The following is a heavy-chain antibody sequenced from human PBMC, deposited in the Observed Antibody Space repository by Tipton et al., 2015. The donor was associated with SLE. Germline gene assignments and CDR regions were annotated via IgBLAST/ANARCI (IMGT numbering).Heavy chain of an antibody. CDR3: ARGAGSSGDFDY. CDR2: IYYSGST. D-gene: IGHD2-15*01. V-gene: IGHV4-39*07. Sequence: TLSLTCTVSSGSISSSSYYWGWIRQPPGKGLEWIGSIYYSGSTYYNPSLKSRVTISVDTSKNQFSLKLSSVTAADTAVYYCARGAGSSGDFDYWGQGTLVTVSS. J-gene: IGHJ4*02. CDR1: SGSISSSSYY.